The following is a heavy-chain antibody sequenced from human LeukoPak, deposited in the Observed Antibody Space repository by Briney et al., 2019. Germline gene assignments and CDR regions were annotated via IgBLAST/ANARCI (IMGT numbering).Heavy chain of an antibody. J-gene: IGHJ4*02. Sequence: SVKVSCKASGGTFSSYAISWVRQAPGQGLEWMGGIIPIFGTANYAQKFQGRVTITADESTSTAYMELSSLRSEDTAVYYCARDQVDVKGDYSNYEEVTYDYWGQGTLVTVSS. D-gene: IGHD4-11*01. V-gene: IGHV1-69*13. CDR2: IIPIFGTA. CDR3: ARDQVDVKGDYSNYEEVTYDY. CDR1: GGTFSSYA.